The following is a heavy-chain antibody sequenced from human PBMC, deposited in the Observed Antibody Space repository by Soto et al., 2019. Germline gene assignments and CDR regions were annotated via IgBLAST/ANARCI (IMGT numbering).Heavy chain of an antibody. D-gene: IGHD2-2*01. Sequence: ASVKVSCKASGYTFTGYYIHWVREAPGQGLEWMGWINPQTGGTSYAQKFRGRVTLSRDTSINTAYLELSRLRFDDAAVYFCARERYQVISDGMDVWGQGTTVTVSS. CDR1: GYTFTGYY. CDR3: ARERYQVISDGMDV. J-gene: IGHJ6*02. CDR2: INPQTGGT. V-gene: IGHV1-2*02.